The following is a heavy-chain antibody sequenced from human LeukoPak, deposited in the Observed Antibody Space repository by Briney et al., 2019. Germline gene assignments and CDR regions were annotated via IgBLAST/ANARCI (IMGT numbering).Heavy chain of an antibody. CDR1: GGSISSYY. J-gene: IGHJ4*02. V-gene: IGHV4-59*01. CDR2: TYYTGST. Sequence: SETLSLTCTVSGGSISSYYWSWIRQPPGKGLEWIGYTYYTGSTNYNPSLKSRVTISVDTSKNQFSLKLSSVTAADTAVYYCARGRDSSSSVGYWGQGTLVTVSS. CDR3: ARGRDSSSSVGY. D-gene: IGHD6-6*01.